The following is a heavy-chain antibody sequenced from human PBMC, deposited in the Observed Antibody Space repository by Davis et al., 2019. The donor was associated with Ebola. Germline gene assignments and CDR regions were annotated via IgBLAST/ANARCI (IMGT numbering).Heavy chain of an antibody. CDR3: AKRSVFDYYFDY. CDR1: GFTFSYHS. V-gene: IGHV3-30*04. D-gene: IGHD5/OR15-5a*01. J-gene: IGHJ4*02. CDR2: ILETGGTT. Sequence: GGSLRLSCAASGFTFSYHSIHWVRQAPGKGLEWVTVILETGGTTTYTDTVKGRFTISRDNAKNSLYLQMNSLRAEDTALYYCAKRSVFDYYFDYWGQGTLVTVSS.